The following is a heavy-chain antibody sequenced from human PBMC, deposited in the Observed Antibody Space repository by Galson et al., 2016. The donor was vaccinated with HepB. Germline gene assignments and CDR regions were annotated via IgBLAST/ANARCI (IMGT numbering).Heavy chain of an antibody. Sequence: SLRLSCAASGFSFDDFAMHWVRQAPGKGLEWVSGISWDSGSIGYAGSVKGRFTISRDNAENSLYLQMNSLRAEDTALYYCLKDSRSSGGSAKSLHYYYGMDFWGQGTSVTVSS. CDR3: LKDSRSSGGSAKSLHYYYGMDF. CDR1: GFSFDDFA. D-gene: IGHD2-15*01. J-gene: IGHJ6*02. V-gene: IGHV3-9*01. CDR2: ISWDSGSI.